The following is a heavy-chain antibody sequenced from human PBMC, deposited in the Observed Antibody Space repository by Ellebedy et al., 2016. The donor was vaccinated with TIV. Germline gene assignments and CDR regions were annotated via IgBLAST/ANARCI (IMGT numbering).Heavy chain of an antibody. D-gene: IGHD2-15*01. CDR3: ARALSAGGGTDDAFDI. CDR2: IYPGDSDT. J-gene: IGHJ3*02. CDR1: GYSFTNFW. Sequence: GESLKISCRGTGYSFTNFWIGWVRQMPGKGLEWMGVIYPGDSDTRYTPPFQGQVTISADKSISTAYLQWTSLKASDTALYFCARALSAGGGTDDAFDIWGQGTKVTVSS. V-gene: IGHV5-51*01.